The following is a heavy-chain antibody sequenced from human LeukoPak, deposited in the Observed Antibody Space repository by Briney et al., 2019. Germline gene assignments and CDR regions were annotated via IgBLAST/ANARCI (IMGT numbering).Heavy chain of an antibody. V-gene: IGHV4-59*08. D-gene: IGHD3-3*01. CDR3: ARSERITIFGVVIPDNFDY. CDR2: IYYSGST. Sequence: SETLSLTCTVSGGSISSYYWSWIRQPPGKGLEWIGYIYYSGSTNYNPSLKSRVTISVDTSKNQFSLKLSSVTAADTAVYYCARSERITIFGVVIPDNFDYWGQGTLVTVSS. J-gene: IGHJ4*02. CDR1: GGSISSYY.